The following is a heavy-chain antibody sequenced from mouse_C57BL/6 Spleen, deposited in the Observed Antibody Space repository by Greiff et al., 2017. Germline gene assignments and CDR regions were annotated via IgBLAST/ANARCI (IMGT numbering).Heavy chain of an antibody. CDR2: IYPRSGNT. Sequence: VQLQQSGAELARPGASVKLSCKASGYTFTSYGISWVKQRTGQGLEWIGEIYPRSGNTYYNEKFKGKATLTADKSSSTAYMELRSLTSEDSAVYFCASPIYYYGSSYWFAYWGQGTLVTVSA. CDR1: GYTFTSYG. V-gene: IGHV1-81*01. D-gene: IGHD1-1*01. CDR3: ASPIYYYGSSYWFAY. J-gene: IGHJ3*01.